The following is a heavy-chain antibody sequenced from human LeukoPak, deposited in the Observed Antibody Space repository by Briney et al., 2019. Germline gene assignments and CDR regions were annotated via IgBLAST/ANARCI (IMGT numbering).Heavy chain of an antibody. D-gene: IGHD2-15*01. CDR3: ARSGSWVAVGYFDY. CDR2: INHSGST. J-gene: IGHJ4*02. Sequence: RSSETLSLTCAVYGGSFSGYYWSWIRQPPGKGLXXXXXINHSGSTNYNPSLKSRVTISVDTSKNQFSLKLSSVTAADTAVYYCARSGSWVAVGYFDYWGQGTLVTVSS. CDR1: GGSFSGYY. V-gene: IGHV4-34*01.